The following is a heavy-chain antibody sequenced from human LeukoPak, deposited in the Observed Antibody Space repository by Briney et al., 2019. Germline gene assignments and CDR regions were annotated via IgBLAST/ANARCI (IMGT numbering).Heavy chain of an antibody. V-gene: IGHV1-18*01. CDR2: ISAYNGNT. D-gene: IGHD3-22*01. CDR3: ARDLYDRSGFNLSLGY. Sequence: ASVKVSCKASVYTFTSYGISWVRQAPGQGREWVGWISAYNGNTNYAQKPHGRVTMTTDTSTSTAYMELRSLRSDDTAVYYCARDLYDRSGFNLSLGYWGQGTLVTVSS. CDR1: VYTFTSYG. J-gene: IGHJ4*02.